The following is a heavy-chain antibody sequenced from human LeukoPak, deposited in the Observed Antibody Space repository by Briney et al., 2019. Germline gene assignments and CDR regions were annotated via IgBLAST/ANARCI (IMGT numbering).Heavy chain of an antibody. D-gene: IGHD5-12*01. CDR2: IYYSGST. V-gene: IGHV4-59*01. J-gene: IGHJ6*03. Sequence: KTSETLSLTCNVSGGSIRDYFWSWIRQPPGKGLEWIGYIYYSGSTNYNPSLKSRVTISVDTSKNQFSLKLSSVTAADTAVYYCARVIKYSGYDDYYYYYMDVWGKGTTVTVSS. CDR1: GGSIRDYF. CDR3: ARVIKYSGYDDYYYYYMDV.